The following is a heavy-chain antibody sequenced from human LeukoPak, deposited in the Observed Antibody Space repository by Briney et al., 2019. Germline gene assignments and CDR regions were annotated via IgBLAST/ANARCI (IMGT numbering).Heavy chain of an antibody. J-gene: IGHJ6*03. CDR2: IRFDATIK. Sequence: GGPLRLSCAASGFRFSDYGIHGVRQAPGKGLEWVAFIRFDATIKYYTDSVKGRFTISRDNSKNTVYFQMNSLRPEDTAVYYCARADYYFFMDVWGKGTTVTVSS. D-gene: IGHD6-19*01. CDR1: GFRFSDYG. CDR3: ARADYYFFMDV. V-gene: IGHV3-30*02.